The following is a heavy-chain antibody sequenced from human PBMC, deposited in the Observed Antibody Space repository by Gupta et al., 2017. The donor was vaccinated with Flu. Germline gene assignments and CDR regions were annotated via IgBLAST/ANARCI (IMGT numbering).Heavy chain of an antibody. J-gene: IGHJ4*02. D-gene: IGHD1-26*01. CDR2: ISGSGGST. Sequence: VREAPGEGLEWVTAISGSGGSTYHADSVKGRFTNSRDNSKNTLYLQMNSLRAEDRAVYYCAKDRSNMTRGKNGFDYWGQGTLVTVSS. V-gene: IGHV3-23*01. CDR3: AKDRSNMTRGKNGFDY.